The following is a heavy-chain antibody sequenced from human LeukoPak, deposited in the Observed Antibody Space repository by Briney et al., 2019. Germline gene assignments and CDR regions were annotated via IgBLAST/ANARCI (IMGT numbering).Heavy chain of an antibody. CDR1: GYTFTGSY. D-gene: IGHD2/OR15-2a*01. V-gene: IGHV1-2*02. CDR3: ARGIYSYSSPFDY. CDR2: INPNSGGT. J-gene: IGHJ4*02. Sequence: GASVKVSCKASGYTFTGSYLHWVRQAPGQGLEWMGWINPNSGGTNYAQKFQGRVTMTRDRTISTVYMELSSLGSDDTAVYYCARGIYSYSSPFDYWGQGTLVTVSS.